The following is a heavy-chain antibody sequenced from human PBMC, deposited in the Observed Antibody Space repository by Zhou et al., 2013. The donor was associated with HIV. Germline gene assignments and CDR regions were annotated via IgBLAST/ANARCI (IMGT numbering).Heavy chain of an antibody. CDR1: GYSFTTYW. V-gene: IGHV5-51*01. Sequence: EVQLVQSGAEVKKPGESLKISCKASGYSFTTYWIGWVRQMPGKGLEWMGIIYPGDSDTRYSPSFQGQVTISADKSINTAYLQWSSLKTSDTAMYYCARLWNDVSAEAPDYWGQGTLVTVSS. J-gene: IGHJ4*02. D-gene: IGHD1-1*01. CDR3: ARLWNDVSAEAPDY. CDR2: IYPGDSDT.